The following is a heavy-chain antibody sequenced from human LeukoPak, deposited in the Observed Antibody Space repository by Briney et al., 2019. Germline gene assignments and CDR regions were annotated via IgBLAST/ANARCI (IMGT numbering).Heavy chain of an antibody. V-gene: IGHV3-23*01. CDR2: ISGSGGST. D-gene: IGHD5-18*01. CDR1: GSTFSSYA. Sequence: GGSLRLSCAASGSTFSSYAMSWVRQAPGKGLEWVSAISGSGGSTYYADSVKGRFTISRDNSKNTLYLQMNSLRAEDTAVYYCAKDLPRGYSYGYFDYWGQGTLVTVSS. CDR3: AKDLPRGYSYGYFDY. J-gene: IGHJ4*02.